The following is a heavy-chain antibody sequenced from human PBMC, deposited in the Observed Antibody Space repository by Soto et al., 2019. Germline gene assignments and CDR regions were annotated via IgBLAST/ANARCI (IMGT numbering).Heavy chain of an antibody. CDR1: GFTVSSNY. J-gene: IGHJ3*02. Sequence: EVQLVESGGGLVQPGGSLRLSCAASGFTVSSNYMSWVRQAPGKGLEWVSVIYSGGSTYYADSVKGRFTISIDNSKNTLYLQMNSLRAEDTAVYYCARHYGDYVLNAFDIWGQGTMVTVSS. V-gene: IGHV3-66*04. D-gene: IGHD4-17*01. CDR3: ARHYGDYVLNAFDI. CDR2: IYSGGST.